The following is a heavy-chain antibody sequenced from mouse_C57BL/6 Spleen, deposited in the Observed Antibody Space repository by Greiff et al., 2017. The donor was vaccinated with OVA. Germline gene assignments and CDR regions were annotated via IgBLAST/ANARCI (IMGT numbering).Heavy chain of an antibody. D-gene: IGHD2-4*01. CDR2: IDPETGGT. Sequence: VQLQQSGAELVRPGASVTLSCKASGYTFTDYEMHWVKQTPVHGLEWIGAIDPETGGTAYNQKFKGKAILTADKSSSTAYMELRSLTSEDSAVYYCTRKEAMITTRYYFDYWGKGTTLTVSS. CDR1: GYTFTDYE. V-gene: IGHV1-15*01. J-gene: IGHJ2*01. CDR3: TRKEAMITTRYYFDY.